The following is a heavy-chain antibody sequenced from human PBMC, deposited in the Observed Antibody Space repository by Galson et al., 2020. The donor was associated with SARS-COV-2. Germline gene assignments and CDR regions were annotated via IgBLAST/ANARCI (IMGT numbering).Heavy chain of an antibody. V-gene: IGHV3-11*01. J-gene: IGHJ6*02. CDR1: GFTFSDYY. D-gene: IGHD4-17*01. Sequence: GESLKISCAASGFTFSDYYMSWIRQAPGKGLEWVSYISSSGSTIYYADSVKGRFTISRDNAKNSLYLQMNSLRAEDTAVYYCARDTQNYGDDSRAYYYYGMDVWGQGTTVTVSS. CDR3: ARDTQNYGDDSRAYYYYGMDV. CDR2: ISSSGSTI.